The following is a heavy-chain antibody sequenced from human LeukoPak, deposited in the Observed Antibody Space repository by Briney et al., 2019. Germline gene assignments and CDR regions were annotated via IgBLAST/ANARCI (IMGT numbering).Heavy chain of an antibody. CDR3: ANRPLLWFGELYGY. CDR1: GFTFSSYA. V-gene: IGHV3-23*01. CDR2: ISGSGGST. Sequence: GGSLRLSCAASGFTFSSYAMSWVRQAPGKGLEWVSAISGSGGSTYYADSVKGRFTISRDNSKNTLYLQMNSLRAEDTAVYYCANRPLLWFGELYGYWGQETLVTVSS. D-gene: IGHD3-10*01. J-gene: IGHJ4*02.